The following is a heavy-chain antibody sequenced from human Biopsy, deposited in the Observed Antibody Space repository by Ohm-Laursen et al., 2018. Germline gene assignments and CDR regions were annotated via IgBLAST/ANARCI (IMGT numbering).Heavy chain of an antibody. CDR3: ALAAAQTVTHFDY. D-gene: IGHD4-17*01. CDR2: ISGNSDII. CDR1: GFSFSSYS. Sequence: SLRLSCSASGFSFSSYSMNWARQAPGKGLEWVSTISGNSDIIYDTDSVKGRFTIPRDNSKNTLYLQMNSLRADDTAVYYCALAAAQTVTHFDYWGQGTLVTVSS. J-gene: IGHJ4*02. V-gene: IGHV3-23*01.